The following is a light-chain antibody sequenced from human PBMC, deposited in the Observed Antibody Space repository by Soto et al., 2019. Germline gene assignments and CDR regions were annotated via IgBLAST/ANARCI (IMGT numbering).Light chain of an antibody. CDR3: QQYNNWWK. V-gene: IGKV3-15*01. CDR1: QSVSSS. CDR2: GAS. Sequence: EIMMTQSPATLSVSPGKRATLSCRASQSVSSSLAWYQQKPGQAPRLLIYGASTRATGIPARFSGSGSGTEFTLTINSLQSEDFAVYYCQQYNNWWKFGQGTKVDIK. J-gene: IGKJ1*01.